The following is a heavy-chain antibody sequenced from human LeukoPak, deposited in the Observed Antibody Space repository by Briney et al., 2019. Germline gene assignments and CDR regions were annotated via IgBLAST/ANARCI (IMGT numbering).Heavy chain of an antibody. V-gene: IGHV1-46*01. CDR1: GYTFTSYD. D-gene: IGHD6-13*01. Sequence: ASVKVSCKASGYTFTSYDINWVRQAPGQGLEWMGIINPSGGSTSYAQKFQGRVTMTRDTSTSTVYMELSSLRSEDTAVYYCARAGIAAAARYYGMDVWGQGTTVTVSS. CDR3: ARAGIAAAARYYGMDV. CDR2: INPSGGST. J-gene: IGHJ6*02.